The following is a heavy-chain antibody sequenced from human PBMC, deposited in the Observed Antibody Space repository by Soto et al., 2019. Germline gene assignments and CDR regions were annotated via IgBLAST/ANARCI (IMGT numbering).Heavy chain of an antibody. CDR1: GYTFTSYY. CDR2: INPNGGTT. J-gene: IGHJ4*02. Sequence: QVQLVQSGAEVKKPGASVKVSCKASGYTFTSYYMHWVRQAPGQGLEWMGIINPNGGTTTYAQKFQGRISMTRETSTSTVYMELSSLRSEDTAVYYCARGVGADRFDYWGQGTLVTVSS. CDR3: ARGVGADRFDY. D-gene: IGHD1-26*01. V-gene: IGHV1-46*03.